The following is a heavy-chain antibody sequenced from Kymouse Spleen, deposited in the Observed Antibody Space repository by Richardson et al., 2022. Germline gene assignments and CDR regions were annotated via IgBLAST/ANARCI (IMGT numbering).Heavy chain of an antibody. Sequence: QVQLQQWGAGLLKPSETLSLTCAVYGGSFSGYYWSWIRQPPGKGLEWIGEINHSGSTNYNPSLKSRVTISVDTSKNQFSLKLSSVTAADTAVYYCARDGGSGSLFDYWGQGTLVTVSS. CDR3: ARDGGSGSLFDY. V-gene: IGHV4-34*01. J-gene: IGHJ4*02. D-gene: IGHD3-10*01. CDR2: INHSGST. CDR1: GGSFSGYY.